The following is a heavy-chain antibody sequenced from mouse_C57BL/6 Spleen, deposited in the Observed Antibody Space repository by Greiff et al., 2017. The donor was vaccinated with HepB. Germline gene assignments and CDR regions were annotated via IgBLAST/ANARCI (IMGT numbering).Heavy chain of an antibody. V-gene: IGHV1-82*01. CDR3: ARYGYYYWYFDV. D-gene: IGHD2-3*01. Sequence: VQLQQSGPELVKPGASVKISCKASGYAFSSSWMNWVKQRPGKGLEWIGRIYPGDGDTNYNGKFKGKATLTADKSSSTAYMQLSSLTSEDSAVYFCARYGYYYWYFDVWGTGTTVTVSS. CDR2: IYPGDGDT. J-gene: IGHJ1*03. CDR1: GYAFSSSW.